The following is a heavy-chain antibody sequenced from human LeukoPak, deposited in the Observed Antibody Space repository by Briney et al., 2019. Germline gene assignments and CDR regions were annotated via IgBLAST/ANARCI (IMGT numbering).Heavy chain of an antibody. CDR3: ARRRYSGGSQHFDY. CDR1: GFTFSSYS. V-gene: IGHV3-21*01. Sequence: TGGSLRLSCAASGFTFSSYSMNWVRQAPGKGLEWVSSISSSSSYIYYADSVKGRFTISRDNAKNSLYLQMNSLRAEDTAVYYCARRRYSGGSQHFDYWGQGTLVTVSS. CDR2: ISSSSSYI. D-gene: IGHD1-26*01. J-gene: IGHJ4*02.